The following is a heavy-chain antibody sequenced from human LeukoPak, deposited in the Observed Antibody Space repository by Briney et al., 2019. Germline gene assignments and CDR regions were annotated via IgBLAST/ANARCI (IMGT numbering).Heavy chain of an antibody. CDR1: GFTLSGYA. CDR2: ISGSGDST. D-gene: IGHD6-13*01. V-gene: IGHV3-23*01. J-gene: IGHJ4*02. CDR3: AKTRPLDSSSWSHGDY. Sequence: GGSLRLSCAASGFTLSGYAMSWVRQAPGKGLEWVSAISGSGDSTYYGDSVKGRFTISRDNSKNTLYLQMNSLRAEDTAVYYCAKTRPLDSSSWSHGDYWGQGTLVTVSS.